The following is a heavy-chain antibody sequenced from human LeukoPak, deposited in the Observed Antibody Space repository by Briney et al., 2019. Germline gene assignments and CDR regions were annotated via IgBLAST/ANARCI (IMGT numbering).Heavy chain of an antibody. CDR2: ISGSGDHT. CDR3: ARLSAMLRGPEPIYYFDY. Sequence: GGSLRLSCAASGFSFDDYGMTWVRQAPGKGLEWVSAISGSGDHTYYADSVKGRFTISRDNSKNTLSLQMNSLRAEDTAMYYCARLSAMLRGPEPIYYFDYWGRGTLVTVSS. CDR1: GFSFDDYG. V-gene: IGHV3-23*01. D-gene: IGHD3-10*01. J-gene: IGHJ4*01.